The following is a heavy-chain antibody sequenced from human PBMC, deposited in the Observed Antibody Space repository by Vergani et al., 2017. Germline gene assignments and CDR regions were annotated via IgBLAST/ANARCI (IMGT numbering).Heavy chain of an antibody. CDR1: GFSFRNAW. Sequence: EVQLVESGGGIVKPGGSLRLSCVASGFSFRNAWMNWVRRTPGKGLEWVGRIKSTFDRGTTDYAAAVKGRFTISRDDSKNTLFLQMNGLKTEDIGVYYCTTDPRYCGDGSCYWLRDHHYYGMDVWGQGTTVTVPS. V-gene: IGHV3-15*07. J-gene: IGHJ6*02. CDR3: TTDPRYCGDGSCYWLRDHHYYGMDV. CDR2: IKSTFDRGTT. D-gene: IGHD2-21*01.